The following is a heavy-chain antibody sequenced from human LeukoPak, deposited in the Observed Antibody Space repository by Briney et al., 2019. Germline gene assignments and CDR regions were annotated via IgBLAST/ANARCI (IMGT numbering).Heavy chain of an antibody. Sequence: GGSLRLSCAASGSTFSSYSMNWVRQAPGKGLEWVSYISSSSSTIYYADSVKGRFTISRDNAKNSLYLQMNSLRAEDTAVYYCAKDFLSRSLSAYYFDYWGQGTLVTVSS. CDR3: AKDFLSRSLSAYYFDY. D-gene: IGHD6-13*01. CDR1: GSTFSSYS. V-gene: IGHV3-48*04. J-gene: IGHJ4*02. CDR2: ISSSSSTI.